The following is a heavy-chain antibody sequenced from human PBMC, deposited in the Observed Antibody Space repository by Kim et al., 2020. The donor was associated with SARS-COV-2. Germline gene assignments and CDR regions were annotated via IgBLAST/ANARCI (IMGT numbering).Heavy chain of an antibody. D-gene: IGHD4-4*01. CDR2: IYYSGST. V-gene: IGHV4-61*01. CDR3: ARDPSDYSGNPLRPYYGMDV. J-gene: IGHJ6*02. CDR1: GGSVSSGSYY. Sequence: SETLSLTCTVSGGSVSSGSYYWSWIRQPPGKGLEWIGYIYYSGSTNYNPSLKSRVTISVDTSKNHFSLKLSSVTAADTAVYYCARDPSDYSGNPLRPYYGMDVWGQGTTFTVSS.